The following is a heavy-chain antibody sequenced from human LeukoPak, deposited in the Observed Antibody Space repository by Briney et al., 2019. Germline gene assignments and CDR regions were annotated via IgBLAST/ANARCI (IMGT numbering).Heavy chain of an antibody. D-gene: IGHD1-26*01. Sequence: GESLKISCKGSGYSFTSYWIGWVRQMPGKGLEWMGLIYPGDSDTRYSPSFQGQVTISVDRSKTTAYVQWSSLKASDTAIYYCARRWVTEDAYDVWGQGTMVTVSS. J-gene: IGHJ3*01. CDR1: GYSFTSYW. V-gene: IGHV5-51*01. CDR2: IYPGDSDT. CDR3: ARRWVTEDAYDV.